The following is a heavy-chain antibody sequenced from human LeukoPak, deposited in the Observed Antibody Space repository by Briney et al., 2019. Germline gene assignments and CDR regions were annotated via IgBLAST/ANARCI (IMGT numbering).Heavy chain of an antibody. CDR1: GYSFIGYY. D-gene: IGHD6-13*01. J-gene: IGHJ4*02. CDR2: INPNNCGT. Sequence: AASVTVSFKASGYSFIGYYIHWVRQAPGQGLEWMGWINPNNCGTNYAQTFQGRVSITRDTSISTVYMELSRLRSDDTAVYYCVRCCPLVGAATGDYWGQGTLVTVSS. V-gene: IGHV1-2*02. CDR3: VRCCPLVGAATGDY.